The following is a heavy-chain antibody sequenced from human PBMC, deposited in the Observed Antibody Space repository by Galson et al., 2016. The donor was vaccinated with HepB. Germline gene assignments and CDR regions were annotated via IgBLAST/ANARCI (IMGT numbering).Heavy chain of an antibody. J-gene: IGHJ3*02. CDR2: LSANSGAT. CDR1: GDTFTGYY. Sequence: SVKVSCKASGDTFTGYYIHWVRQAPGQGLEWMAWLSANSGATNYAQKFQGWVTMTRDTSISTAYMELTSLSSDATAIYYCATSTGYRSGWGAFDIWGQGTMVTVSS. V-gene: IGHV1-2*04. D-gene: IGHD6-25*01. CDR3: ATSTGYRSGWGAFDI.